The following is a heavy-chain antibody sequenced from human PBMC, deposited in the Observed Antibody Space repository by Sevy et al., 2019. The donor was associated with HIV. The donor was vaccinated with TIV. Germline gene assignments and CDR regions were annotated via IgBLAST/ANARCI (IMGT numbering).Heavy chain of an antibody. CDR1: GGSVSSGSYY. D-gene: IGHD2-2*01. V-gene: IGHV4-61*01. J-gene: IGHJ6*02. CDR3: ARASPHCSSTSCYPTYYYYYGMDV. Sequence: SETLSLTCTVSGGSVSSGSYYWSWIRQPPGKGLEWIGYIYYSGSTNYNPSLKSRVTISVDTSKNQFSLKLSSVTAAATAVYYCARASPHCSSTSCYPTYYYYYGMDVWGQGTTVTVSS. CDR2: IYYSGST.